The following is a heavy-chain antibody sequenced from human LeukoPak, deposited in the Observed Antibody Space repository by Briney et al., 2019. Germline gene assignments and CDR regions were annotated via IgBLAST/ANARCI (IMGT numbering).Heavy chain of an antibody. V-gene: IGHV3-66*01. J-gene: IGHJ4*02. CDR2: IYSGGGT. CDR1: GFTVSSNY. CDR3: ARGTVTMVDY. D-gene: IGHD3-10*01. Sequence: PGGSLRLSCAASGFTVSSNYMSWVRQAPGRGLEWVSVIYSGGGTYYADSVKGRFTISRDNSKNTLFPQMNSLRAGDTAVYYCARGTVTMVDYWGQGTLVTVSS.